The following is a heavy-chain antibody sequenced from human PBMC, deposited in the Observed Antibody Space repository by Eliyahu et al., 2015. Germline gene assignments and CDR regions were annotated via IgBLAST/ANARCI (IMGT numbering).Heavy chain of an antibody. CDR3: ARGDPITMVRGVITGVDY. CDR2: ISSSSSYI. J-gene: IGHJ4*02. D-gene: IGHD3-10*01. V-gene: IGHV3-21*01. Sequence: EVQLVESGGGLVKPGGSLRLSCAASGFXFSXXXXNWVRQAPGKGLEWVSSISSSSSYIYYADSVKGRFTISRDNAKNSLYLQMNSLRAEDTAVYYCARGDPITMVRGVITGVDYWGQGTLVTVSS. CDR1: GFXFSXXX.